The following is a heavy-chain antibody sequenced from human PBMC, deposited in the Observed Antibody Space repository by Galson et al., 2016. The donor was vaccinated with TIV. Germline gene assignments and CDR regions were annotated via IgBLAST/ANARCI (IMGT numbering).Heavy chain of an antibody. CDR1: GFTFSSHW. Sequence: SLRLSCAASGFTFSSHWMSWVRQAPGKGLEWVANINGDGSDTQYVNSMKGRFTISRDNAKNALYLQMDSLRAEDTAVYFCARPDRSTVSTTGWWSQGTLLTVSS. CDR2: INGDGSDT. D-gene: IGHD4-17*01. J-gene: IGHJ4*02. V-gene: IGHV3-7*01. CDR3: ARPDRSTVSTTGW.